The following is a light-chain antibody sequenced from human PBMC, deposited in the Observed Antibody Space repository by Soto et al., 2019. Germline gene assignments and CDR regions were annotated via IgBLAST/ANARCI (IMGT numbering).Light chain of an antibody. Sequence: QSALPQPASVSGSPGQSITISCTGTSSDVGTYNYVSWYQHRPGKAPKLMIYDVSYRPSGVSNRVSGSKSANTASLTISGLQAEDEADYYCSSYTTSNTQVFGGGTKLTVL. V-gene: IGLV2-14*01. J-gene: IGLJ3*02. CDR3: SSYTTSNTQV. CDR2: DVS. CDR1: SSDVGTYNY.